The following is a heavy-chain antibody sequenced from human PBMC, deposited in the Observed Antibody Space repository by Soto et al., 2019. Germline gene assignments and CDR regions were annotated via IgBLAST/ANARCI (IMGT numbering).Heavy chain of an antibody. V-gene: IGHV4-61*01. J-gene: IGHJ5*01. D-gene: IGHD5-18*01. CDR2: VYYSGST. Sequence: PSETLSLTCTVSGDSVTSGNYYWSWIRQPPGKGLEWIGHVYYSGSTNYSPSLKSRVTISLDTSNNQFSLKVTSVTAADTAVYYCAMIPVDTSMIYWFDPWGQGTSVT. CDR1: GDSVTSGNYY. CDR3: AMIPVDTSMIYWFDP.